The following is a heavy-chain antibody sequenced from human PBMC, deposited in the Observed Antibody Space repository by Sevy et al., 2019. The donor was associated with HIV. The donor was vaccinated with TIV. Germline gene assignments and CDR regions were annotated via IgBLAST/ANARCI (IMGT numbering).Heavy chain of an antibody. V-gene: IGHV1-18*01. CDR2: VSAHNGDT. Sequence: ASVKVSCKASGYTFTSYRIYWVRQAPGQGLEWMGWVSAHNGDTNYVQKVQGRVAMTTDTSTSTAYMELRSLTADDTAEYYCARAYCSGGSCYSLAYWGQGSLATVSS. J-gene: IGHJ4*02. D-gene: IGHD2-15*01. CDR1: GYTFTSYR. CDR3: ARAYCSGGSCYSLAY.